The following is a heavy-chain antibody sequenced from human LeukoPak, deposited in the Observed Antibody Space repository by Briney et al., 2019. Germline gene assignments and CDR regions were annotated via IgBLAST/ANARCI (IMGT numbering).Heavy chain of an antibody. CDR1: GFTFSSYG. Sequence: GGSLRLSCAASGFTFSSYGMHWVRQAPGKGLEWVAFIRYDGSNKYYADSVKGRFTISRDNSKNTLYLQMNSLRAEDTAVYYCAKDVLWFGEFHTNFDYWGQGTLVTVSS. V-gene: IGHV3-30*02. CDR3: AKDVLWFGEFHTNFDY. J-gene: IGHJ4*02. CDR2: IRYDGSNK. D-gene: IGHD3-10*01.